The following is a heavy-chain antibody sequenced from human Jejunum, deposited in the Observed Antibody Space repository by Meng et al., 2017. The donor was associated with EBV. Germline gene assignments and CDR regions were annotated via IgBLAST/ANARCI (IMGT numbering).Heavy chain of an antibody. V-gene: IGHV4-39*01. CDR3: AMGPDYAKSGY. J-gene: IGHJ4*02. CDR1: GGSISSSIYC. CDR2: ICFSDYT. Sequence: LQESAQGTVNPPVPLSLPCTFSGGSISSSIYCWGWIRQPPGKGLEWIGSICFSDYTYHNPSLKSRVTISADTSKNQFSLSLTSVTAADTAVYYCAMGPDYAKSGYWGQGTLVTVSS. D-gene: IGHD4-17*01.